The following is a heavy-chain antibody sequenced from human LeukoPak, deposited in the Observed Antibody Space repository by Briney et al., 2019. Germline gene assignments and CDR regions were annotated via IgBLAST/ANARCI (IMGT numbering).Heavy chain of an antibody. CDR3: AKSNLYDSSGVHWFDP. J-gene: IGHJ5*02. CDR2: ISSSSSYI. D-gene: IGHD3-22*01. V-gene: IGHV3-21*04. CDR1: GFTFSSYS. Sequence: PGGSLRLSCAASGFTFSSYSMNWVRQAPGKGLEWVSSISSSSSYIYYADSVKGRFTISRDNAKNSLYLQMNSLRAEDTAVYYCAKSNLYDSSGVHWFDPWGQGTLVTVSS.